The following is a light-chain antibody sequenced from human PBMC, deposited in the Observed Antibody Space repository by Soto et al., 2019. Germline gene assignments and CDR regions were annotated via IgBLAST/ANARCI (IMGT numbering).Light chain of an antibody. J-gene: IGKJ1*01. Sequence: EIVMTQSPVTLSVSPGERATLSCRASESVSTNLAWYQQKPGQAPRLLIYVASTRATGVPARFTGGGSGTEFTHTISSLQSEDFAVDYCHHFNHWPWTFGQGTKVEIK. V-gene: IGKV3-15*01. CDR2: VAS. CDR3: HHFNHWPWT. CDR1: ESVSTN.